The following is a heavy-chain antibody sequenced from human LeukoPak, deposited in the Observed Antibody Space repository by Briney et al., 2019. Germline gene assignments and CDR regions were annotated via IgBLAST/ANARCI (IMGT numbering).Heavy chain of an antibody. V-gene: IGHV3-21*01. CDR1: GFTFSSYS. D-gene: IGHD4-23*01. CDR2: ISSSSSYI. CDR3: ARDGKDGMDV. Sequence: GGSLRLSCAASGFTFSSYSMNWVRQAPGKGLEWVSSISSSSSYIYYADSVKGRFTISRDNAKNSLYLQMNSLGAEDTAVYYCARDGKDGMDVWGQGTTVTVSS. J-gene: IGHJ6*02.